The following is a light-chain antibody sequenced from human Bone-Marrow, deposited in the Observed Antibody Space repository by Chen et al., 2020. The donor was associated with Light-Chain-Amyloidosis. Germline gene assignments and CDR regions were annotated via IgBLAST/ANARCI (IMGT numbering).Light chain of an antibody. CDR2: DTS. CDR3: QQRRNWPLT. V-gene: IGKV3-11*01. J-gene: IGKJ4*01. Sequence: EMVLTQSPPTLSLSPGERATLSCRASQSVNSYLAWYQQKPGQAPRLLIYDTSNRATGIPARFSGSGSGTDFTLTISSLEHEDCAGYYCQQRRNWPLTFGGGTKVEIK. CDR1: QSVNSY.